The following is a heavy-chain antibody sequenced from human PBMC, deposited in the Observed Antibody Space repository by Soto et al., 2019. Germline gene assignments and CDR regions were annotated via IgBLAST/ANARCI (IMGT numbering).Heavy chain of an antibody. CDR3: ARDRGLSIAAAGYFDY. CDR2: IYYSGST. D-gene: IGHD6-13*01. CDR1: GGSISSYY. V-gene: IGHV4-59*01. Sequence: PSETLSLTCTVSGGSISSYYWSWIRQPPGKGLEWIGYIYYSGSTNYNPSLKSRVTISVDTSKNQFSLKLSSVTAADTAVYYCARDRGLSIAAAGYFDYWGQGTLVTVSS. J-gene: IGHJ4*02.